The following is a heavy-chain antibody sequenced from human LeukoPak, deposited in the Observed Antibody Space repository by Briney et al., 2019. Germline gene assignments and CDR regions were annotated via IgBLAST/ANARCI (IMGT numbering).Heavy chain of an antibody. Sequence: SETLSLICTVSGGSISSYYWSWIWQPPGKGLEWIGYIYYSGSTNYNPYLKSRVTISVDTSKNQFSRKLSSVTAADTAVYYCARSVAAAGTDGMDVWGQGTTVTVSS. CDR3: ARSVAAAGTDGMDV. CDR2: IYYSGST. CDR1: GGSISSYY. J-gene: IGHJ6*02. D-gene: IGHD6-13*01. V-gene: IGHV4-59*08.